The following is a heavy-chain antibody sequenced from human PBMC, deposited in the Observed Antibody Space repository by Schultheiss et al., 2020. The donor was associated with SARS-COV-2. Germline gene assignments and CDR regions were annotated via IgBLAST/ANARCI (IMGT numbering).Heavy chain of an antibody. CDR3: ARDRSYGDYSLAFDI. CDR1: GGSISSGDYY. Sequence: SETLSLTCTVSGGSISSGDYYWSWIRQHPGKGLEWIGYIYYSGSTNYNPSLKSRVTISVDTSKNQFSLKLSSVTAADTAVYYCARDRSYGDYSLAFDIWGQGTMVTVSS. D-gene: IGHD4-17*01. CDR2: IYYSGST. V-gene: IGHV4-61*08. J-gene: IGHJ3*02.